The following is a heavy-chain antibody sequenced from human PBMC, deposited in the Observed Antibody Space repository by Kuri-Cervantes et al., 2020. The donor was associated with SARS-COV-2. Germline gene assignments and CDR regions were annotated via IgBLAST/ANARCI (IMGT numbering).Heavy chain of an antibody. V-gene: IGHV4-39*07. Sequence: SETLSLTCTVSGGSISSSSYYWSWIRQPPGKGLEWIGEINHSGSTNYNPSLKSRVTISVDTSKNQFSLKLSSVTAADTAVYYCARGPTPRSRNYYGMDVWGQGTTVTVSS. CDR2: INHSGST. J-gene: IGHJ6*02. CDR3: ARGPTPRSRNYYGMDV. CDR1: GGSISSSSYY.